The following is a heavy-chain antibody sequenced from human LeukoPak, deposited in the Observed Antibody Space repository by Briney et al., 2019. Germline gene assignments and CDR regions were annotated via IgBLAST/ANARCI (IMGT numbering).Heavy chain of an antibody. J-gene: IGHJ6*03. V-gene: IGHV3-33*06. CDR2: IHNDGTQG. CDR1: GFTCSRLG. CDR3: AKEGDEFRGYLDV. D-gene: IGHD1-26*01. Sequence: PGTSLRLSCAASGFTCSRLGMQWVRQAPGKGLEWVAVIHNDGTQGQYGNSVKGRFTISKDNSQSTLYLQMNNLRDDDTAVYYCAKEGDEFRGYLDVWGKGTTVTVSS.